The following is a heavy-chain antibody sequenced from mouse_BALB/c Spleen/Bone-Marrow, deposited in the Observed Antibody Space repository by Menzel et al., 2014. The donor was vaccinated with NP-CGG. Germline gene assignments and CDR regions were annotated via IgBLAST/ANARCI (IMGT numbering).Heavy chain of an antibody. Sequence: LVESGPELVKPGASVKMSCKASGYTFTSYVMHWVKQRPGQGLEWIGGINPSNGGTNFNEKFKSKATLTVDKSSSTAYMQLSSLTSEDSAVYYCTRYGYDPLYAMDYWGQGTSVTVSS. D-gene: IGHD2-3*01. V-gene: IGHV1S81*02. CDR1: GYTFTSYV. J-gene: IGHJ4*01. CDR3: TRYGYDPLYAMDY. CDR2: INPSNGGT.